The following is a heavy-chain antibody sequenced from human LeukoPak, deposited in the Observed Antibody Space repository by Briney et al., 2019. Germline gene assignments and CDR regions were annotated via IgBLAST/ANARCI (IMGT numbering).Heavy chain of an antibody. CDR1: GFTFSNYP. J-gene: IGHJ4*02. Sequence: GGSLRLSCAASGFTFSNYPMHWVRQAPGKGLEWVAFISNDGYNQVCADSARGRFTISRDTSKNTLYLQMNGLRAEDTAVYYCARLGDYSNKDWGQGTLVTVSS. CDR3: ARLGDYSNKD. D-gene: IGHD4-11*01. V-gene: IGHV3-30*14. CDR2: ISNDGYNQ.